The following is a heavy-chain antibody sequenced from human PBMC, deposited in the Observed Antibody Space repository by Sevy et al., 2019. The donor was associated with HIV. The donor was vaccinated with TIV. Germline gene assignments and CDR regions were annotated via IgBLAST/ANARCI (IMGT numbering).Heavy chain of an antibody. Sequence: SETLSLTCTVSGGSVSSGSYYWSWIRQPPGKGLEWIGYIYYSGGTNYNPSLKSRVTISVDTSRNQFSLKLSSVTAADTAVYYCARGIYGVFDAFDIWGQGTMVTVSS. V-gene: IGHV4-61*01. CDR1: GGSVSSGSYY. CDR3: ARGIYGVFDAFDI. J-gene: IGHJ3*02. D-gene: IGHD4-17*01. CDR2: IYYSGGT.